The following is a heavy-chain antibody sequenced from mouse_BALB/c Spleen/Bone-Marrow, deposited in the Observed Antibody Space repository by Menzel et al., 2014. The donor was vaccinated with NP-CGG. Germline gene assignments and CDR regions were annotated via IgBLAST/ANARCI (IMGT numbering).Heavy chain of an antibody. CDR3: ARRDYRYDEGVDY. CDR2: INPYNGGT. V-gene: IGHV1-18*01. CDR1: GYSFTGYT. J-gene: IGHJ4*01. D-gene: IGHD2-14*01. Sequence: EVQLQQSGPELVKPGASMKISCKASGYSFTGYTMNWVKQSHGKNLEWIGLINPYNGGTSYNQKFKGKATLTVDKSSSTAYMELLSLTSXXSAVYYCARRDYRYDEGVDYWGQGTSVTVSS.